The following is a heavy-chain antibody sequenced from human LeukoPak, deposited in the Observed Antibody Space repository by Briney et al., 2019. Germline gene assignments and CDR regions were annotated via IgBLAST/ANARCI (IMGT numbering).Heavy chain of an antibody. V-gene: IGHV3-74*01. J-gene: IGHJ3*01. CDR1: EFTFTNYW. Sequence: GGSLRLSCAASEFTFTNYWMHWGRKAPGEGLVWVSRIDNDGSDSIYADSVKGRFTISRDNAKNTVYLQMHGLRADDTAVYYCARGGYHHGFDVWGQGTMVTVSS. CDR3: ARGGYHHGFDV. CDR2: IDNDGSDS. D-gene: IGHD1-14*01.